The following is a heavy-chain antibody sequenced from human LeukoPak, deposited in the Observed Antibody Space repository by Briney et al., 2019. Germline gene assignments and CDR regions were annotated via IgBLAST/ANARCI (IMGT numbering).Heavy chain of an antibody. V-gene: IGHV3-21*01. J-gene: IGHJ4*02. Sequence: GGSLRLSCAASGFTFSSYSMNWVRQAPGKGLEWVSAISSDSNCIYYTDSVKGRFIISRDNAKNSLYLQMNSLRAEDTAVYYCARDRSRVSDYWGQGTLVTVSS. CDR2: ISSDSNCI. CDR3: ARDRSRVSDY. CDR1: GFTFSSYS.